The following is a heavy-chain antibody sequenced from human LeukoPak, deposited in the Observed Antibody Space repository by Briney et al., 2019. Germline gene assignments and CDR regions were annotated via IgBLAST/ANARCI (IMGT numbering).Heavy chain of an antibody. CDR1: GGSFNNSY. Sequence: SETLSVTSVVYGGSFNNSYWSWIRQPPGEGLEWIAEINHSGTTNYNPSLKSRVAMSVDTSKNQFSLRLNSVTAADMAVYYCASAVGWYFDLWGRGTLVTVSS. CDR2: INHSGTT. D-gene: IGHD4-23*01. CDR3: ASAVGWYFDL. J-gene: IGHJ2*01. V-gene: IGHV4-34*01.